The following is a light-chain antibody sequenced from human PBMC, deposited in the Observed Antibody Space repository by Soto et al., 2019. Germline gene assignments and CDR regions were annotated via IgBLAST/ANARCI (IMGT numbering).Light chain of an antibody. Sequence: QSALTQPASVSGSPGQSITISCTGTSSDVGGYNYVSWYQQHPGKAPKLMIYEVSNRPSGVSNRFSGSKSGNTASLTISGLQAEDEADYYFSSYTSSSTLEDVVFGGGTKLTVL. V-gene: IGLV2-14*01. CDR3: SSYTSSSTLEDVV. CDR1: SSDVGGYNY. J-gene: IGLJ2*01. CDR2: EVS.